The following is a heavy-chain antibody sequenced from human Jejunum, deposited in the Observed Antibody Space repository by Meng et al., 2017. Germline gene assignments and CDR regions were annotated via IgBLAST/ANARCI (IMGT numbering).Heavy chain of an antibody. CDR2: IYDRGNP. CDR3: ATKTPGGSIAALDS. Sequence: QVRLQESGPGLGKPSETLSPPCTVSSYSIKTSYWSWIRQSPGKGLEWIGYIYDRGNPNYTPSLKSRATMSKDTSKNQFSLKLTSVTAADTAVYYCATKTPGGSIAALDSWGHGTLVTVSS. J-gene: IGHJ5*01. CDR1: SYSIKTSY. V-gene: IGHV4-59*12. D-gene: IGHD6-6*01.